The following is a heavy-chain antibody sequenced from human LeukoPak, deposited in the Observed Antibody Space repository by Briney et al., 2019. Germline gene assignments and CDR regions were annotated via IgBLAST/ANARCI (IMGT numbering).Heavy chain of an antibody. V-gene: IGHV1-2*02. CDR3: ARGVLMVYASAFDI. CDR1: GYTFTDYY. CDR2: INPYSGGT. D-gene: IGHD2-8*01. J-gene: IGHJ3*02. Sequence: ASVKVSCKASGYTFTDYYMHWVRQAPGQGLEWMGWINPYSGGTNYAQKFQGRVTMTRDTSISTAYMELSRLRSDDTAVYYCARGVLMVYASAFDIWGQGTMVTVSS.